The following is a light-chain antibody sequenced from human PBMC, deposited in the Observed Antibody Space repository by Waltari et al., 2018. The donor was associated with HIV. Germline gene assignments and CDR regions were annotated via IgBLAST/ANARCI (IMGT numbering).Light chain of an antibody. J-gene: IGLJ2*01. CDR3: GTWDNSLKTVV. CDR1: SSKLGNNL. V-gene: IGLV1-51*01. Sequence: QSVLTHPPSVSAAPGQPVSISCSGFSSKLGNNLIPWYHQLPGKAPKLLIFDNNKRPSGIPDRVSASKSGTSATLAITGLQTGDEGDYYCGTWDNSLKTVVFGGGTKVTVL. CDR2: DNN.